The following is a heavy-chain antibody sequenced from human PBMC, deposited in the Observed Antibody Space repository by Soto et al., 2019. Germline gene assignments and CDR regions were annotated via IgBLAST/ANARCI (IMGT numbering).Heavy chain of an antibody. V-gene: IGHV3-7*01. D-gene: IGHD2-21*01. Sequence: EVQVVESGGGLVQPGGSLRLSCTASGFTFGIHWMTWVRQVPGKGLEWVANINQDGSDKYYVDSVKGRFIISRDNAKDSGYLQMNSLRVEDTAVYYCATSMRHTLDPWGQGTLVTVS. J-gene: IGHJ5*02. CDR2: INQDGSDK. CDR1: GFTFGIHW. CDR3: ATSMRHTLDP.